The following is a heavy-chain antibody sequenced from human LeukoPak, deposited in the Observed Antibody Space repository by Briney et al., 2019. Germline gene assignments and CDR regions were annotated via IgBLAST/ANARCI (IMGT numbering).Heavy chain of an antibody. D-gene: IGHD3-16*01. CDR2: IYPGDSDT. Sequence: GESLKISCKGSGYSFTSYWIGWVRQMPGKGLEWMGIIYPGDSDTRYSPSFQGQVTISADKSISTAYLQWSSLKASDTAMYYCARVPIEEIGGGSYYYYYMDVWGKGTTVTVSS. V-gene: IGHV5-51*01. CDR1: GYSFTSYW. J-gene: IGHJ6*03. CDR3: ARVPIEEIGGGSYYYYYMDV.